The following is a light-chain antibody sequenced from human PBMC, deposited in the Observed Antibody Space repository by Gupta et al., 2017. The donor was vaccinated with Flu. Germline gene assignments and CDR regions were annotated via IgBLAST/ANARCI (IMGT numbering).Light chain of an antibody. V-gene: IGKV1-33*01. CDR2: DAS. CDR3: QQYDNLLSIT. J-gene: IGKJ5*01. CDR1: QDISNY. Sequence: DIQTTQSPSSLSASVGDRVTITCQASQDISNYLNWYQQKPGKAPKLLIYDASNLETGVPSRFSGSGSGTDFTFTISSLQPEDIATYYCQQYDNLLSITFGQGTRLEIK.